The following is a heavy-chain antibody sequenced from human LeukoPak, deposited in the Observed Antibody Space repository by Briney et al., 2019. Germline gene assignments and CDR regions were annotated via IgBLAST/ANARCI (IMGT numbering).Heavy chain of an antibody. CDR3: AEGCSGICYSRLDN. CDR1: GFTFSSYA. V-gene: IGHV3-23*01. D-gene: IGHD2-15*01. Sequence: QPGGSLRLSCAASGFTFSSYAMAWVRQAPGKELEWVSAISGGGGSTFYADSVKGRFTISRDNSRNTLYLQMNSLRAEDTAVYYCAEGCSGICYSRLDNWGQGTLVTVSS. CDR2: ISGGGGST. J-gene: IGHJ4*02.